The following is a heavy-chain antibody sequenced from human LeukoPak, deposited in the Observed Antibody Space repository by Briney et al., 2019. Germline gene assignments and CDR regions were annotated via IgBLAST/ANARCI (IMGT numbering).Heavy chain of an antibody. Sequence: PGGSLRLSCAASGFIFSNYAMHWVRQAPGKGLEWMTTISYDGSHKYYADSVKGRFTISRDNAKNSLYLQMNSLRAEDTAVYYCARDAYYYGSGSQIYYYYYMDVWGKGTTVTVSS. CDR1: GFIFSNYA. J-gene: IGHJ6*03. V-gene: IGHV3-30*04. D-gene: IGHD3-10*01. CDR2: ISYDGSHK. CDR3: ARDAYYYGSGSQIYYYYYMDV.